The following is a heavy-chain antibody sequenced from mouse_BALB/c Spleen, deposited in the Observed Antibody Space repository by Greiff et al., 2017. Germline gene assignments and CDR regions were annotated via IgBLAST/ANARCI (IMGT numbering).Heavy chain of an antibody. CDR2: INPSSGYT. Sequence: VKLMESGAELARPGASVKMSCKASGYTFTSYTMHWVKQRPGQGLEWIGYINPSSGYTNYNQKFKDKATLTADKSSSTAYMQLSSLTSEDSAVYYCARKDGPFDYWGQGTTLTVSS. D-gene: IGHD2-3*01. CDR1: GYTFTSYT. CDR3: ARKDGPFDY. J-gene: IGHJ2*01. V-gene: IGHV1-4*01.